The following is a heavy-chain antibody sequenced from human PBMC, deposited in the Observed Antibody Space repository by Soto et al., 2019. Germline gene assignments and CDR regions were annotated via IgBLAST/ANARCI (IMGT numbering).Heavy chain of an antibody. CDR1: GGTFSSYT. Sequence: QVQLVQSGAEVKKPGSSVKVSCKASGGTFSSYTISWVRQAPGQGLEWMGRIIPILGIANYAQKFQGRVTITADKSTSTAYMERSSLRSEDTAVYYCASQGRDGYNFPFDYWGQGTLVTVSS. D-gene: IGHD5-12*01. J-gene: IGHJ4*02. CDR2: IIPILGIA. V-gene: IGHV1-69*02. CDR3: ASQGRDGYNFPFDY.